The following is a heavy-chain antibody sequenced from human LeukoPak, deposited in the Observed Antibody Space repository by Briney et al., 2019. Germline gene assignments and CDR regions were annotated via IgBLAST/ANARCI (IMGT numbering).Heavy chain of an antibody. CDR2: IYHSGST. Sequence: SETLSLTCAVYGGSLSGYYWSWIRQPPGKGLEWIGEIYHSGSTNYNPSLKSRVTISVDKSKNQFSLKLSSVTAADTAVYYCAGYSSSWHDAFDIWGQGTMVTVSS. V-gene: IGHV4-34*01. J-gene: IGHJ3*02. CDR3: AGYSSSWHDAFDI. D-gene: IGHD6-13*01. CDR1: GGSLSGYY.